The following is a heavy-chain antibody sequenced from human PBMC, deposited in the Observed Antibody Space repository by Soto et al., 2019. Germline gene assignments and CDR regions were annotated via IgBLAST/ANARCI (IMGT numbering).Heavy chain of an antibody. J-gene: IGHJ5*02. CDR3: ARGERVFNSLSLFDP. V-gene: IGHV4-59*01. Sequence: SETLSLTCTVSGDPISNYYWNWIRQPPGKTLEWIGYIYYNGNTKYNPSLKSRVTISVDTSKNQFFLNLSSVSAAGTAAYYCARGERVFNSLSLFDPWGQGTLVTVSS. CDR1: GDPISNYY. D-gene: IGHD6-6*01. CDR2: IYYNGNT.